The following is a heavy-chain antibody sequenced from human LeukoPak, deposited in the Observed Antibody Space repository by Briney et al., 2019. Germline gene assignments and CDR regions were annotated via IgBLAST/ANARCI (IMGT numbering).Heavy chain of an antibody. Sequence: GGSLRLSCAASGFTFSSYAMSWVRQAPGKGLEWVSAISGSGGSTYYADSVKGRFTISRDSSTNTLYLQLSSLRAEDTAIYYCARGGSVFAYFFDYWGQGTLVTVSS. CDR2: ISGSGGST. D-gene: IGHD3-10*01. V-gene: IGHV3-23*01. J-gene: IGHJ4*02. CDR1: GFTFSSYA. CDR3: ARGGSVFAYFFDY.